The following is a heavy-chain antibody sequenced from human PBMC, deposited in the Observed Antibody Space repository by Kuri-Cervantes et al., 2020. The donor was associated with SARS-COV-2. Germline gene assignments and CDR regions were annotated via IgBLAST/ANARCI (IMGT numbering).Heavy chain of an antibody. CDR1: GFTFSSYA. D-gene: IGHD2-2*02. Sequence: GGSLRLSCSASGFTFSSYAMHWVRQAPGKGLEYVSAISSNGGSTYYADSVKGRFTISRDNSKSTLYLQMSSLRAEDTAVYYCVKGYCSSTSCYRGGYWGQGTLVTVSS. J-gene: IGHJ4*02. CDR2: ISSNGGST. V-gene: IGHV3-64D*08. CDR3: VKGYCSSTSCYRGGY.